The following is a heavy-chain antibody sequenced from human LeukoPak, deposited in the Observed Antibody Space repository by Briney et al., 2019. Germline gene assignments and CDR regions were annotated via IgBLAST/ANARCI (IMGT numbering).Heavy chain of an antibody. CDR2: INPNSGET. Sequence: ASVKVSCKTSGYTFSDYYIHWARQAPGQGLEWMGWINPNSGETKSAQKFQGRVTMTGDTSISTAYMELRRVTSDDTAVYYCARDRDYSNTERGFDYWGQGTLVTVSS. CDR1: GYTFSDYY. J-gene: IGHJ4*02. V-gene: IGHV1-2*02. CDR3: ARDRDYSNTERGFDY. D-gene: IGHD4-11*01.